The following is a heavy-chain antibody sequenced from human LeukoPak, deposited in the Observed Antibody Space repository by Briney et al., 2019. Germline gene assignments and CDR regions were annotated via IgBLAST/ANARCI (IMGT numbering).Heavy chain of an antibody. J-gene: IGHJ4*02. D-gene: IGHD2-15*01. Sequence: GGSLRLSCAASAFPFNSYWMTWVRQAPGKGLEWVANIKEDGSEKYYVDSVKGRFTISRDNAKNSLYLQMNSLRAEDTAVYYCARRYCSGGSCYSVYFDYWGQGTLVTVSS. CDR3: ARRYCSGGSCYSVYFDY. V-gene: IGHV3-7*01. CDR2: IKEDGSEK. CDR1: AFPFNSYW.